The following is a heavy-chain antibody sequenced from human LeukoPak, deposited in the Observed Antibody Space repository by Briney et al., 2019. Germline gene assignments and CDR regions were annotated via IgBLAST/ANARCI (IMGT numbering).Heavy chain of an antibody. CDR3: ARQIDGSVYYYYMDV. CDR1: GGSFSGYY. V-gene: IGHV4-34*01. J-gene: IGHJ6*03. D-gene: IGHD3-10*01. Sequence: SETLSLTCAVYGGSFSGYYWSWIRQPPGKGLEWIGEINHSGSTNYNPSLKSRVTISVDTSKNQFSLKLSSVTAADTAVYYCARQIDGSVYYYYMDVWGKGTTVTVSS. CDR2: INHSGST.